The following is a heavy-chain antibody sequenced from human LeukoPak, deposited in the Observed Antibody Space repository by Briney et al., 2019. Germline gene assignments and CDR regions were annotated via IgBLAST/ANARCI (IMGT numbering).Heavy chain of an antibody. Sequence: ASVKVSCMASGYTFTSYYMHWVRQAPGQGLEWMGIINPSGGSTSYAQKFQGRVTMTTDTSTSTAYMELRSLRSDDTAVYYCASSGSSGQGAFDIWGQGTMVTVSS. D-gene: IGHD3-22*01. CDR1: GYTFTSYY. V-gene: IGHV1-46*01. CDR2: INPSGGST. CDR3: ASSGSSGQGAFDI. J-gene: IGHJ3*02.